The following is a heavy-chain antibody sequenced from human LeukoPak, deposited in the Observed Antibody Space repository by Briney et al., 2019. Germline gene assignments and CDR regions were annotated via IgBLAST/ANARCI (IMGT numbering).Heavy chain of an antibody. CDR1: GFTFSDFW. CDR2: IKQDGSEK. J-gene: IGHJ4*02. Sequence: PGGSLRLSCAASGFTFSDFWMNCVLQAPGKGLGWVASIKQDGSEKYYADSVKGRFTISRDNSKNTLYLQMNSLRAEDTAVYYCAKIAMNLDYWGQGTLVTVSS. V-gene: IGHV3-7*01. CDR3: AKIAMNLDY. D-gene: IGHD1-14*01.